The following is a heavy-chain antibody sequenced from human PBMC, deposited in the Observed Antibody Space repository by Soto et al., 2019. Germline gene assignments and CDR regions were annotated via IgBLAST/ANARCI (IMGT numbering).Heavy chain of an antibody. CDR3: ARVPIAVAGVYYYGMDV. CDR1: GYSFTSYW. D-gene: IGHD6-19*01. J-gene: IGHJ6*02. V-gene: IGHV5-51*01. CDR2: IYPGDSDT. Sequence: GESLKISCKGSGYSFTSYWIGWVRQMPGKGLEWMGIIYPGDSDTRYSPSFQGQVTISADKSISTAYLQWSSLKASDTATYYCARVPIAVAGVYYYGMDVWGQGTTVTVSS.